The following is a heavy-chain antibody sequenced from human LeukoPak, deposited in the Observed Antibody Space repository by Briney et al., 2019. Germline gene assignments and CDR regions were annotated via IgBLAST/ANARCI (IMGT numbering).Heavy chain of an antibody. D-gene: IGHD3-22*01. J-gene: IGHJ5*02. Sequence: ASVKVSCKASGYTFTGYYMHWVRQAPGQGLEWMGWINPNSGGTNYAQKFQGRATMTRDTSISTAYMELSRLRSDDTAVYYCARDWFRSSSGYYYDWFDPWGQGTLVTVSS. V-gene: IGHV1-2*02. CDR1: GYTFTGYY. CDR2: INPNSGGT. CDR3: ARDWFRSSSGYYYDWFDP.